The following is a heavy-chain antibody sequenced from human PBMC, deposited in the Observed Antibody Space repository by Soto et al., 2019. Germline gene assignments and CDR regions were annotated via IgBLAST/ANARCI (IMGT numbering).Heavy chain of an antibody. CDR1: GFTFSSYG. CDR2: ISYDGSNK. D-gene: IGHD5-12*01. V-gene: IGHV3-30*18. J-gene: IGHJ4*02. CDR3: AKDQITYYLNSGHPSYDY. Sequence: GGSLRLSCAASGFTFSSYGMHWVRQAPGKGLEWVAVISYDGSNKYYADSVKGRFTISRDNSKNTLYLQMNSLRAEDTAVYYCAKDQITYYLNSGHPSYDYWGQGTLVTVSS.